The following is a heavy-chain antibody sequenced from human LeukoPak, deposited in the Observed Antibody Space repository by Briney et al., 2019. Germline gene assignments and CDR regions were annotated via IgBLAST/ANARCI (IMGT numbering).Heavy chain of an antibody. V-gene: IGHV4-59*01. CDR2: IYYSGST. CDR3: ARSVTISDPIDYFDY. CDR1: GGSISSYY. Sequence: SETLSLTCTVSGGSISSYYWSWIRQPPGKGLEWIGYIYYSGSTNYNPSLKSRVSISVDASKNQSSLKLSSVTAADTAVYYCARSVTISDPIDYFDYWGQGTLVTVSS. J-gene: IGHJ4*02. D-gene: IGHD4-17*01.